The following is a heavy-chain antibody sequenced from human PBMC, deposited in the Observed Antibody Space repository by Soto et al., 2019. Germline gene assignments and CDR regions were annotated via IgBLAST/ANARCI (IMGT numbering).Heavy chain of an antibody. J-gene: IGHJ4*02. CDR2: IWNDGSKK. CDR3: VRDPNSGSYHDH. Sequence: QVQLVESGGGVVQPGRSLRLSCAASGFIFSSHGMHWVRQAPGKGLEWVAVIWNDGSKKYYADSVKGRFTISRDNSKNTLDMQMNSLRAEDTAVYYCVRDPNSGSYHDHWGQGTLVTVSS. D-gene: IGHD1-26*01. V-gene: IGHV3-33*01. CDR1: GFIFSSHG.